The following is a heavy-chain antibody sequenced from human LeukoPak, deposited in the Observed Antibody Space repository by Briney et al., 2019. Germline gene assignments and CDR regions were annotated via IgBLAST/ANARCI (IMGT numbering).Heavy chain of an antibody. CDR2: INHSGST. CDR3: ASSYPDDILTGHY. D-gene: IGHD3-9*01. Sequence: PSESLALACAVNGGSCSGYDWSWIRQPPGKGLEWIGEINHSGSTNYNPSLKSRVTISVDTSKNQFSLKLSSVTAADTAVYYCASSYPDDILTGHYWGQGTLVTVSS. V-gene: IGHV4-34*01. CDR1: GGSCSGYD. J-gene: IGHJ4*02.